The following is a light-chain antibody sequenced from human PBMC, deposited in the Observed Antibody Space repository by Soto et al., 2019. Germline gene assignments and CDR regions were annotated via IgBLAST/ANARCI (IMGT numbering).Light chain of an antibody. CDR3: ETWDSSLSADV. Sequence: QSVLTQPPSVSAAPGQKVTISCSGSSSNIGNNYVSWYQQLPGTAPKLLIYDNNKRPSGIPDRFSDSKSGTSATLAITGLQTGDEADYYCETWDSSLSADVFGTGTKVTVL. CDR1: SSNIGNNY. CDR2: DNN. J-gene: IGLJ1*01. V-gene: IGLV1-51*01.